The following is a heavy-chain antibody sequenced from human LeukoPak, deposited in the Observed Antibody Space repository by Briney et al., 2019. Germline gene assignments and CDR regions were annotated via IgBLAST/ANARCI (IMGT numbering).Heavy chain of an antibody. D-gene: IGHD6-13*01. Sequence: GGSLRLSCAASGFTFSSYAMSWVRQAPGKGLEWVPAISGSGGSTYYADSVKGRFTISRDNSKNTLYLQMNSLRAEDTAVYYCAKDGRHSSSWYDFDYWGQGTLVTVSS. V-gene: IGHV3-23*01. CDR2: ISGSGGST. CDR3: AKDGRHSSSWYDFDY. CDR1: GFTFSSYA. J-gene: IGHJ4*02.